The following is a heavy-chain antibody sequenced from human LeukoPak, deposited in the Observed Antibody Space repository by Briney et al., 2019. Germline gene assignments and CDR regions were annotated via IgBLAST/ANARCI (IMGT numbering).Heavy chain of an antibody. CDR1: GGSISSSNW. D-gene: IGHD6-19*01. CDR2: IYHSGST. CDR3: ARDKWLGAFDI. J-gene: IGHJ3*02. Sequence: SETLSLTCAVSGGSISSSNWWSWVRQPPGKGLEWIGEIYHSGSTNYNPSLKSRVTISVDTSKNQFSLKLSSVTAADTAVYYCARDKWLGAFDIWGQGTMVTVSS. V-gene: IGHV4-4*02.